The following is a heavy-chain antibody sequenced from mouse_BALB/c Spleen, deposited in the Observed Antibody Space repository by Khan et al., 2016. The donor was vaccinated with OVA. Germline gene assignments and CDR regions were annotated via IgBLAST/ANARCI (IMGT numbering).Heavy chain of an antibody. V-gene: IGHV1-7*01. Sequence: LEESGAELAKPGASMKMSCKASGYTFTTYWMHWVKQRPGQGLEWIGYINPTSGYTDYNEKFKDRATLSADKSSSTAYMQLSSLTSEDSAVYYCTRDRIDYWGQGTTLTVSS. J-gene: IGHJ2*01. CDR1: GYTFTTYW. CDR2: INPTSGYT. CDR3: TRDRIDY.